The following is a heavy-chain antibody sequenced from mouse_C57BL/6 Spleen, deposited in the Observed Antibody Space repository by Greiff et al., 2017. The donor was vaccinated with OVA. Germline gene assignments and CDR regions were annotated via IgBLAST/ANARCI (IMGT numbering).Heavy chain of an antibody. D-gene: IGHD1-1*01. V-gene: IGHV5-4*01. CDR1: GFTFSSYA. J-gene: IGHJ4*01. CDR2: ISDGGSYT. Sequence: EVKLMESGGGLVKPGGSLKLSCAASGFTFSSYAMSWVRQTPEKRLEWVATISDGGSYTYYPDNVKGRFTISRDNAKNNLYLQMSHLMSEDTAMYYCARDYYGSSSYYYAMDYWGQGTSVTVSS. CDR3: ARDYYGSSSYYYAMDY.